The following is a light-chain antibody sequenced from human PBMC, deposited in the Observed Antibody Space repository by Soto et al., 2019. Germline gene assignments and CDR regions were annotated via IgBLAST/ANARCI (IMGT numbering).Light chain of an antibody. CDR3: QQYSSYSKT. CDR1: QIISTW. CDR2: DAS. J-gene: IGKJ1*01. V-gene: IGKV1-5*01. Sequence: DIQMTQSPSTLSASVGDRVTITCRASQIISTWLAWYQQKPGKAPKLLIFDASSLESGVPSRFSGSGSGTEFTLTISSLQPDDFATYYCQQYSSYSKTFGQGTKVDIK.